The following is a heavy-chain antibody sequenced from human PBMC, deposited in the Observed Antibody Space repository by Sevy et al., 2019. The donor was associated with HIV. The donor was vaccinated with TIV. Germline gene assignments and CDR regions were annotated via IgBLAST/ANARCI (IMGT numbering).Heavy chain of an antibody. CDR2: IDPSGDST. D-gene: IGHD1-26*01. CDR3: AKDRELSGSYLAYYYYAMDV. Sequence: ASVKVSCKASGYTFTNYYIYWVRQAPGQGLEWMGIIDPSGDSTTYAQKFQGRVTMTTDTSTDTVYMDLTSLRSDDTAVYYCAKDRELSGSYLAYYYYAMDVWGQGTTVTVSS. J-gene: IGHJ6*02. V-gene: IGHV1-46*01. CDR1: GYTFTNYY.